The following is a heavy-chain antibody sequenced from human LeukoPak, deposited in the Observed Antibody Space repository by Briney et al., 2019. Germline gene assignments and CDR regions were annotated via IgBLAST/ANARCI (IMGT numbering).Heavy chain of an antibody. CDR2: ITNTGNTI. CDR3: ARCSKLETSNAFDI. CDR1: GFTFSDYS. Sequence: PGGSLRLSCAASGFTFSDYSMSWVRQAPEKGLEWVSLITNTGNTIYYADSVKGRFTISRDNAKNSLFLQMNSLRAEDTALYYCARCSKLETSNAFDIWGQGTMVTVSS. D-gene: IGHD2-2*01. V-gene: IGHV3-11*01. J-gene: IGHJ3*02.